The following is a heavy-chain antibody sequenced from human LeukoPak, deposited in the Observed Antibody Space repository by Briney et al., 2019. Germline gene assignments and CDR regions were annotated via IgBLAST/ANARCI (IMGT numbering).Heavy chain of an antibody. D-gene: IGHD1-26*01. CDR2: INAYNGNT. V-gene: IGHV1-18*01. CDR3: AREASEWEPLDY. J-gene: IGHJ4*02. CDR1: GYTFTSYG. Sequence: ASVKVSCKASGYTFTSYGISWVRQAPGQGLEWMGWINAYNGNTNYAQKLQGRVTMTTDTSTSTAYMELRSLRSDDTAVYYCAREASEWEPLDYWGQGTLVTVSS.